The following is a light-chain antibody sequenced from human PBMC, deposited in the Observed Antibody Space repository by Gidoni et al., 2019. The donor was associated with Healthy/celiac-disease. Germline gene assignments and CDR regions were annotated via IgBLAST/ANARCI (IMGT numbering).Light chain of an antibody. V-gene: IGKV1-39*01. Sequence: IQMTQSPSSLSASVGDRVTIPCRASQSISSYLNWYQQKPGKAPKLLIYAASSLQSGVPSRFSGSGSGTDFTLTISSLQPEDFATYYCQQSYSTPSFGGGTKVEIK. CDR2: AAS. CDR1: QSISSY. CDR3: QQSYSTPS. J-gene: IGKJ4*01.